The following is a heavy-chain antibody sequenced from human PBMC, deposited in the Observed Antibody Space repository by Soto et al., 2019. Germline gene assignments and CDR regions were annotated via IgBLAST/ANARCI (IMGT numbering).Heavy chain of an antibody. CDR3: GKRHDY. CDR1: GGSIGSYY. D-gene: IGHD1-1*01. Sequence: PSETLSLTCTVSGGSIGSYYWSWIRQPPGKGLEWIGYIFYSGSTNYNPSLKSRVTISVDTSKNQFSLKLSSVTAADTAEYYCGKRHDYWGHGTLVPVSS. J-gene: IGHJ4*01. V-gene: IGHV4-59*12. CDR2: IFYSGST.